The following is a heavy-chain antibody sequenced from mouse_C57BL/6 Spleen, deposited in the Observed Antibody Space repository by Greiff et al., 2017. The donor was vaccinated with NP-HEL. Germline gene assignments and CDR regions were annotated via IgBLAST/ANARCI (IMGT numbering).Heavy chain of an antibody. Sequence: EVMLVESGGGLVQPGGSMKLSCVASGFTFSNYWMNWVRQSPEKGLEWVAQIRLKSDNYATHYAESVKGRFTISRDDSKSSVYLQMNNVRAEDTGIYYCTEYYGSQGYFDYWGQGTTLTVSS. V-gene: IGHV6-3*01. CDR1: GFTFSNYW. CDR3: TEYYGSQGYFDY. D-gene: IGHD1-1*01. CDR2: IRLKSDNYAT. J-gene: IGHJ2*01.